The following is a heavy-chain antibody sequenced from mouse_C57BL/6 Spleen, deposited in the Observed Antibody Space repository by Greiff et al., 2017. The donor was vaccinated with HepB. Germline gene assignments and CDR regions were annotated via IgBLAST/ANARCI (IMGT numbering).Heavy chain of an antibody. J-gene: IGHJ2*01. CDR2: ISDGGSYT. V-gene: IGHV5-4*03. Sequence: EVMLVESGGGLVKPGGSLKLSCAASGFTFSSYAMSWVRQTPEKRLEWVATISDGGSYTYYPDNVKGRFTISRDNAKNNLYLQMSHLKSEDTAMYYCARGIYYGNDYFDYWGQGTTLTVSS. D-gene: IGHD2-1*01. CDR3: ARGIYYGNDYFDY. CDR1: GFTFSSYA.